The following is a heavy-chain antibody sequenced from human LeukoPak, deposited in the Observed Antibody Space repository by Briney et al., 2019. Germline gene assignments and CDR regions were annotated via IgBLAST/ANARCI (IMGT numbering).Heavy chain of an antibody. Sequence: SETLSLTCAVSGVAISRGGYAWNWIRQPPGKGLEWIAYIYHSGTTYYNPSLKSRATISVDTSKNQFSLKLSSVTAADTAVYYCARGGIAAAPYYYYYYMDVWGKGTTVTVSS. V-gene: IGHV4-30-4*07. CDR3: ARGGIAAAPYYYYYYMDV. CDR1: GVAISRGGYA. D-gene: IGHD6-13*01. J-gene: IGHJ6*03. CDR2: IYHSGTT.